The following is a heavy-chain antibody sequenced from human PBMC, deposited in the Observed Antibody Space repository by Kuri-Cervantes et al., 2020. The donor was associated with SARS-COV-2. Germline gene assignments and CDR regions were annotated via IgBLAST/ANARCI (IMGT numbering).Heavy chain of an antibody. Sequence: GESLKISCAASGFTFSSYWMSWVRQAPGKGLEWVANIKQDGSEKYYVDSVKGRFTISRDNAKNSLYLQMNSPRAEDTAVYYCARLYSSSSNYYYYYMDVWGKGTTVTVSS. V-gene: IGHV3-7*01. CDR2: IKQDGSEK. J-gene: IGHJ6*03. D-gene: IGHD6-6*01. CDR1: GFTFSSYW. CDR3: ARLYSSSSNYYYYYMDV.